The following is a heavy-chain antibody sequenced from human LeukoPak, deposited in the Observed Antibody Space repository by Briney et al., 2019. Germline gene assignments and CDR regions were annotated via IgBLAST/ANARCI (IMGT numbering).Heavy chain of an antibody. D-gene: IGHD2-21*01. V-gene: IGHV3-23*01. Sequence: GGSLRLSCAASGFTFSSYAMSWVRQAPGKGLEWVSSISDSGGNTYYADYVKGRFTISRDNSKNTLSLQINGLRAEDTAVYYCAKGTASYYYFMDVWGKGTTVTVSS. CDR1: GFTFSSYA. CDR2: ISDSGGNT. J-gene: IGHJ6*03. CDR3: AKGTASYYYFMDV.